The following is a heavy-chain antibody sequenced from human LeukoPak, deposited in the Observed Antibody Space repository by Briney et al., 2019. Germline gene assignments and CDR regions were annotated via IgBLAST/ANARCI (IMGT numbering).Heavy chain of an antibody. CDR2: INHSGSI. Sequence: SETLSLTCAVYGGSFSGYYGSWIRQPPGKGLEWIGEINHSGSINYNPSLKSRVTISVDTSKNQFSLKLSSVTAADTAVYYCASRSYGGNSESPYYFDYWGQGTLVTVSS. V-gene: IGHV4-34*01. CDR3: ASRSYGGNSESPYYFDY. D-gene: IGHD4-23*01. J-gene: IGHJ4*02. CDR1: GGSFSGYY.